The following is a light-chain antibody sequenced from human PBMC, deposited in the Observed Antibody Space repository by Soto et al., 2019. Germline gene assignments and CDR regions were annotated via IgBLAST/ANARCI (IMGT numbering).Light chain of an antibody. CDR1: SRDVGGYNY. CDR3: SSYIGSESGV. CDR2: EVS. V-gene: IGLV2-14*01. Sequence: QSALTQPASVSGSPGQSITISCTGSSRDVGGYNYVSWYQQHPGKVPKLLIYEVSNRPSGVSSRFSASKSGNTASLTISGIQAEDEADYYCSSYIGSESGVFGGGTKLTVL. J-gene: IGLJ3*02.